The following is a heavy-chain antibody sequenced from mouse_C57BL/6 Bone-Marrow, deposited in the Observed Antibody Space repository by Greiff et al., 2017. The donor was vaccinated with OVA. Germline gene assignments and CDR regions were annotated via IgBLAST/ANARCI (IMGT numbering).Heavy chain of an antibody. Sequence: QVQLQQSGAELVKPGASVKLSCKASGYTFTEYTIHWVKQRSGQGLEWIGWFYPGSGSIKYNEKFKDKATLTADKSSSTVYMELSRFTSEDSAVYFCARHGRRTRWLLRGYFDVWGTGTTVTVSS. D-gene: IGHD2-3*01. CDR3: ARHGRRTRWLLRGYFDV. CDR1: GYTFTEYT. CDR2: FYPGSGSI. V-gene: IGHV1-62-2*01. J-gene: IGHJ1*03.